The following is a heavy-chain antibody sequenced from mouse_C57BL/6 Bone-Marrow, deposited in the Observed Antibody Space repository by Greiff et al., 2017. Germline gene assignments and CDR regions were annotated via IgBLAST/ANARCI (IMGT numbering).Heavy chain of an antibody. Sequence: LQESGAELARPGASVKLSCKASGYTFTSYGISWVKQRTGQGLEWIGEIYPRSGNTYYNEKFKGKATLTADKSSSTAYMELRSLTSEDSAVYFCARWIPFITTVVALYYYAMDYWGQGTSVTVSS. V-gene: IGHV1-81*01. CDR1: GYTFTSYG. CDR2: IYPRSGNT. CDR3: ARWIPFITTVVALYYYAMDY. J-gene: IGHJ4*01. D-gene: IGHD1-1*01.